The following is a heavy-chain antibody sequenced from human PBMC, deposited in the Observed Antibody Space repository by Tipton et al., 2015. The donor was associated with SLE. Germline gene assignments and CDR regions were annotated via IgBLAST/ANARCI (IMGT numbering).Heavy chain of an antibody. CDR2: ISGSGGST. V-gene: IGHV3-23*01. Sequence: SLRLSCAASGFTFSSYAMSWVRQAPGKGLEWVSAISGSGGSTYYADSVKGRFTISRDNSKNTLYLQMNSLRAEDTAVYYCAKDGGSSWYADYWGQGTLVTVSS. D-gene: IGHD6-13*01. CDR3: AKDGGSSWYADY. J-gene: IGHJ4*02. CDR1: GFTFSSYA.